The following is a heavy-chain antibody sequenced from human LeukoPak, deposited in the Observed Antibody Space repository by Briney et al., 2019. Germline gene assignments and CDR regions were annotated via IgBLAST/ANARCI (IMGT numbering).Heavy chain of an antibody. V-gene: IGHV5-51*01. D-gene: IGHD2-21*02. CDR2: IYPGDSDT. CDR3: ARQPLVRDCGGDCEFDY. CDR1: GYSFTSYW. Sequence: GESLKISCKGSGYSFTSYWIGWVRQMPGKGLEWMGIIYPGDSDTGYSPSFQGQVTISADKSINIAYLQWSSLKASDTAIYYCARQPLVRDCGGDCEFDYWGQGTRVSVSS. J-gene: IGHJ4*02.